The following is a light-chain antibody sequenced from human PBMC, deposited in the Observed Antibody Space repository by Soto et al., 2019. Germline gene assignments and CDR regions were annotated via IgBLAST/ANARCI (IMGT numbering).Light chain of an antibody. CDR3: QQYNTYSGT. CDR1: QSISSW. J-gene: IGKJ1*01. Sequence: DIQMTQSPSTLSASVGDRVTITCRASQSISSWLAWYQQKPGKAPNLLISDASSLESGVPSRFSGSGSGTEFPLTISSLQPDDFATYYCQQYNTYSGTFGQGTKVEIK. CDR2: DAS. V-gene: IGKV1-5*01.